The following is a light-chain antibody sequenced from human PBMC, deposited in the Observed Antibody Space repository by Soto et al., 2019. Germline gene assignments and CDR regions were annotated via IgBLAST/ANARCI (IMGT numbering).Light chain of an antibody. CDR2: AAS. CDR3: QQVNSYPYT. Sequence: IQLTQSPSSLSSSVGDRVTITCRASQGISSYLAWYQQKPGQAPKLLIYAASTLQAGVPSRFSGSGSGTDFTLAISSLQPEDFATYYCQQVNSYPYTFGQGTNLEIK. J-gene: IGKJ2*01. CDR1: QGISSY. V-gene: IGKV1-9*01.